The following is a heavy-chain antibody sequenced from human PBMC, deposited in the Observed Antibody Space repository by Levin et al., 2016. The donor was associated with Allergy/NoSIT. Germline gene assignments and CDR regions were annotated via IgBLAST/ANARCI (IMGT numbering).Heavy chain of an antibody. V-gene: IGHV1-69*10. CDR2: IIPILGIA. J-gene: IGHJ6*02. Sequence: WVRQAPGQGLEWMGGIIPILGIANYAQKFQGRVTITADESTSTAYMELSSLRSEDTAVYYCASCLTGGYYNPSYYYGMDVWGQGTTVTVSS. D-gene: IGHD3-9*01. CDR3: ASCLTGGYYNPSYYYGMDV.